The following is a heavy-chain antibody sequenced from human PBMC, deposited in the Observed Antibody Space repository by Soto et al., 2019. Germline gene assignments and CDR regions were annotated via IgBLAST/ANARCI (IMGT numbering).Heavy chain of an antibody. V-gene: IGHV1-3*01. CDR3: ARGLAADGA. CDR1: GYTFTHYA. D-gene: IGHD6-13*01. CDR2: INAGSGNT. J-gene: IGHJ5*02. Sequence: QVQLVQSGAEVKKPGASVKVSCTASGYTFTHYAIHWVRHAPGQRLEWMGFINAGSGNTKYSQTLQGRLTFTKGTSASTAYMDLSSLGSEDTAIYYCARGLAADGAWGQGTLVTVSS.